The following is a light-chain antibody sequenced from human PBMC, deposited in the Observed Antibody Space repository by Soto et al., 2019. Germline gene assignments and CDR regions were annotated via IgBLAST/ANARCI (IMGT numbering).Light chain of an antibody. CDR3: LHHNSYRLT. J-gene: IGKJ4*01. V-gene: IGKV1-17*01. Sequence: DIQMTQSPSSLSASVGDRVTITCRASQDIRKDLGWYQQKPGKAPKRLIYAASRLQSGVPSRFSGSGSGTEFTLTITSLQPEDVATYYCLHHNSYRLTFGGGTRVEIK. CDR2: AAS. CDR1: QDIRKD.